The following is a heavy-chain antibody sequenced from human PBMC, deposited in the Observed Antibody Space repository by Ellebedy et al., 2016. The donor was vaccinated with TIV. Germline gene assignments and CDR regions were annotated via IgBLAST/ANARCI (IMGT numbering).Heavy chain of an antibody. D-gene: IGHD2-2*01. V-gene: IGHV3-49*03. Sequence: GESLKISCTASGFTFGDYVMSWFRQAPGKGLEWVGFIRPRTYDEAPAYASSVKVRFTISTDDSNSIVYLQRNGLKTEDTAMNYCSRNRLGNCTGTSCYLDLWGQGSLVTVSS. CDR3: SRNRLGNCTGTSCYLDL. CDR2: IRPRTYDEAP. J-gene: IGHJ5*02. CDR1: GFTFGDYV.